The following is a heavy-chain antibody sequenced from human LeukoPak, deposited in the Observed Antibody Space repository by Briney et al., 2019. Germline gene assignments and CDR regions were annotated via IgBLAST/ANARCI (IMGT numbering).Heavy chain of an antibody. Sequence: SETLSLTCAVYGGSFSGYYWSWIRQPPGKGLEWIGEINHSGSTNYNPSLKSRVTISVDTSKNQFSLRLSSVTAADTAVYYCARGLGGYGDYVRPRFDPWGQGTLATVSS. CDR1: GGSFSGYY. J-gene: IGHJ5*02. V-gene: IGHV4-34*01. CDR3: ARGLGGYGDYVRPRFDP. D-gene: IGHD4-17*01. CDR2: INHSGST.